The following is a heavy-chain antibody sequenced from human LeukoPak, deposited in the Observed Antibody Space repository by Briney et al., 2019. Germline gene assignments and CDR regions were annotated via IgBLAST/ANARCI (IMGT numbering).Heavy chain of an antibody. Sequence: PGGSLRLSCAASGFTFSSYAMHWVRQAPGKGLEWVAVISYDGSNKYYADSVKGRFTISRDNSKNTLYLQMNSLRAEDTAVYYCARVALPYCGGDCLESKYFQHWGQGTLVTVSS. CDR2: ISYDGSNK. J-gene: IGHJ1*01. V-gene: IGHV3-30-3*01. CDR3: ARVALPYCGGDCLESKYFQH. CDR1: GFTFSSYA. D-gene: IGHD2-21*02.